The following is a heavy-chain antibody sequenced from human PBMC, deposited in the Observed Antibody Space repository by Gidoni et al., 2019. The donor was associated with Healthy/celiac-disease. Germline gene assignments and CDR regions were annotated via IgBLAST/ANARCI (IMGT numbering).Heavy chain of an antibody. J-gene: IGHJ3*02. Sequence: QLQLQESGPGLVKPSETLSLTCTVSGGSISSSSYYWGWIRQPPGKGLEWIGSIYYSGSTYYNPSLKSRVTISVDTSKNQFSLKLSSVTAADTAVYYCARDPVNYGDSRGGAFDIWGQGTMVTVSS. CDR1: GGSISSSSYY. CDR2: IYYSGST. V-gene: IGHV4-39*07. D-gene: IGHD4-17*01. CDR3: ARDPVNYGDSRGGAFDI.